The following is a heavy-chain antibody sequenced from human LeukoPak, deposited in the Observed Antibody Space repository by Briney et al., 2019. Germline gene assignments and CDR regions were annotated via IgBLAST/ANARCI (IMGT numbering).Heavy chain of an antibody. D-gene: IGHD2-15*01. V-gene: IGHV1-18*01. Sequence: ASVNPSCKASGYSFTTYAISWVRQAPGQGLEWMGWLSAYNANTNYAQKFQGRVTMTTDTSTNTAYMELRSLTSDDTAVYYCARDREGGCSGGSCYSDAWGQGNLVTVSS. CDR3: ARDREGGCSGGSCYSDA. CDR2: LSAYNANT. J-gene: IGHJ4*02. CDR1: GYSFTTYA.